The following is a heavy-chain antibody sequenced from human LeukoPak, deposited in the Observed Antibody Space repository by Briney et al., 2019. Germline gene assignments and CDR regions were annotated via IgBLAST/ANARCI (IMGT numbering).Heavy chain of an antibody. V-gene: IGHV4-59*01. Sequence: SSETLSLTYTVSGYSINNYYWSWIRQPPGKGLEWIGHMSNSGTTSYNPSLKSRVTLSVDTSKNQFSLKLTSVTAADTAVYYCARIRSPASSSSLDPWGQGTLVIVSS. J-gene: IGHJ5*02. CDR3: ARIRSPASSSSLDP. D-gene: IGHD6-6*01. CDR1: GYSINNYY. CDR2: MSNSGTT.